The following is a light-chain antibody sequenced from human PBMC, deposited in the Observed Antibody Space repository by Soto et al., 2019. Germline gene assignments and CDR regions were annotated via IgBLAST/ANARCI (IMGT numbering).Light chain of an antibody. CDR1: QGINRN. V-gene: IGKV1-9*01. CDR2: AAS. CDR3: QQFYDYPLT. J-gene: IGKJ4*01. Sequence: IQLTQSPSSLSASVGDRVTITCRASQGINRNLAWYHQKPGKAPKVLIYAASTLQSGVPSRFSGSGSGTDVTLPISSLQPEDFGTYYCQQFYDYPLTFGGGTKLEIK.